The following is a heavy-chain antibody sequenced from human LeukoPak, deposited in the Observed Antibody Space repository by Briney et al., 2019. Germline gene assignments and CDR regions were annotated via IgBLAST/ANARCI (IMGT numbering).Heavy chain of an antibody. V-gene: IGHV4-31*03. J-gene: IGHJ4*02. CDR3: ARRVMTISGYYGCFDY. Sequence: PSETLSLTCTVSGGSISSGGYYWSWIRQHPEKGLEWIGYLYSIGSTYSNPSLKSRVTISVDTSKNQGSLKMSSVTAADTAVYYCARRVMTISGYYGCFDYWGQGVPVTVSS. CDR2: LYSIGST. CDR1: GGSISSGGYY. D-gene: IGHD5-12*01.